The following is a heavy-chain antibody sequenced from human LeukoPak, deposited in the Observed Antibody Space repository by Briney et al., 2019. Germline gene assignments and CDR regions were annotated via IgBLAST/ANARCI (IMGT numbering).Heavy chain of an antibody. J-gene: IGHJ5*02. CDR2: TSYTGETI. CDR1: GFTFSDYY. D-gene: IGHD7-27*01. CDR3: ARDSGPLFDP. V-gene: IGHV3-11*04. Sequence: PGGSLRLSCAASGFTFSDYYMSWIRQAPGKGLEWLSYTSYTGETIYYEDSVKGRFTISRDNANNSLYLQMNDLRVEDTAVYYWARDSGPLFDPWGHGTLVTVSS.